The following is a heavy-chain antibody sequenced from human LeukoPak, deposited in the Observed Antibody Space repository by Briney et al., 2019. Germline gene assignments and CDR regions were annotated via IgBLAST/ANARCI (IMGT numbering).Heavy chain of an antibody. V-gene: IGHV3-23*01. J-gene: IGHJ3*01. CDR1: GFTFSSYA. CDR2: ISGSGGST. CDR3: AKEIMIVTRAFDV. Sequence: GGSLRLSCAASGFTFSSYAMSRVRQAPGKGLEWVSAISGSGGSTYYADSVEGRFTISRDNSKNTLYLQMNSLRAEDTAVYYCAKEIMIVTRAFDVWGQGTMVTVSS. D-gene: IGHD3-22*01.